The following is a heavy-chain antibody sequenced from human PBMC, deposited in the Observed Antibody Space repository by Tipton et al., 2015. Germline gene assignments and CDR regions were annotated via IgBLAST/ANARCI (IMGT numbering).Heavy chain of an antibody. CDR3: ARFMGYSYGPDNWFDP. CDR1: GGSISSSSYY. V-gene: IGHV4-39*07. Sequence: GLVKPSETLSLTCTVSGGSISSSSYYWGWIRQPPGKGLEWIGSVHYSGSTYYNPSLKSRVTISVDTSKNRFSLKLSSVTAADTAVYYCARFMGYSYGPDNWFDPWGQGTLVTVSS. J-gene: IGHJ5*02. CDR2: VHYSGST. D-gene: IGHD5-18*01.